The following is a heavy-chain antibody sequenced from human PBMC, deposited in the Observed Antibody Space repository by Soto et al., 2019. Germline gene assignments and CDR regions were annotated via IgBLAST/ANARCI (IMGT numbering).Heavy chain of an antibody. Sequence: PSETLSLTCTVSGGSISSGDYYWSWIRQPPGKGLEWIGYIYYSGSTYYNPSLKSRVTISVDTSKNQFSLKLSSVTAADTAVYYCARVAIVGAGDAFDIWGQGTMVTVSS. D-gene: IGHD1-26*01. CDR1: GGSISSGDYY. CDR3: ARVAIVGAGDAFDI. J-gene: IGHJ3*02. CDR2: IYYSGST. V-gene: IGHV4-30-4*01.